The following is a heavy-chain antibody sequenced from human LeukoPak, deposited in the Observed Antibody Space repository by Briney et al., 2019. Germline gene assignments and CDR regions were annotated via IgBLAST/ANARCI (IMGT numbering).Heavy chain of an antibody. Sequence: QPGGSLRLSCSASGFTFSSYAMSWVRQAPGKGLEGVSAISGTGGSTNYADSVKGRFTISRDTSKNTLYLQMNSLRAEDTAVYYCAKSPLYGDYYAFDIWGQGTMVTVSS. CDR3: AKSPLYGDYYAFDI. V-gene: IGHV3-23*01. D-gene: IGHD4-17*01. J-gene: IGHJ3*02. CDR2: ISGTGGST. CDR1: GFTFSSYA.